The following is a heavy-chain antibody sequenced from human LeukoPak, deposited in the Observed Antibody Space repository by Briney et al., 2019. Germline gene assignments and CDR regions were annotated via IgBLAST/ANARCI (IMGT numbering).Heavy chain of an antibody. D-gene: IGHD2-8*01. CDR2: IYSGGDT. CDR1: EFTVYNSY. J-gene: IGHJ4*02. V-gene: IGHV3-53*01. Sequence: GGSLRLSCAVSEFTVYNSYMSWVRQAPGKGLEWVSIIYSGGDTFYVDSVKGRFTISRDKSKNTVYLQMNSLRAEDTAVYYCATRDRNNGVDYWGQGAQVTVSS. CDR3: ATRDRNNGVDY.